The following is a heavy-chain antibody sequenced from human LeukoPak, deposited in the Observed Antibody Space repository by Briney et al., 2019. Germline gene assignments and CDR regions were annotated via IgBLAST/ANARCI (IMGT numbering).Heavy chain of an antibody. J-gene: IGHJ4*02. D-gene: IGHD4-17*01. Sequence: GGSLRLSCVASGFTFSSYWMSWVRQAPGRGLEWVADIKQDGSEKYYVDSVKGRFTISRDNAKNSVYLQMTSLRAEDTGVYYCARALGGDYVVYWGQGTLVTVSS. CDR3: ARALGGDYVVY. CDR2: IKQDGSEK. V-gene: IGHV3-7*01. CDR1: GFTFSSYW.